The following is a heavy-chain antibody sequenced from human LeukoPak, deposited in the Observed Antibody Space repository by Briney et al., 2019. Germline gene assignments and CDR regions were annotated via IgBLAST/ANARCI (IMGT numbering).Heavy chain of an antibody. V-gene: IGHV6-1*01. Sequence: SQTLSLTCAISGDSFSSNSVTWNWIRQSPSRGLEWLGRTYYRSKWYNDHAVSVKSRITINPDASKNQFSLQLNSVTPEDTAVYYCARGNYGDYGGYFDYWGQGTLVTVSS. CDR1: GDSFSSNSVT. J-gene: IGHJ4*02. D-gene: IGHD4-17*01. CDR3: ARGNYGDYGGYFDY. CDR2: TYYRSKWYN.